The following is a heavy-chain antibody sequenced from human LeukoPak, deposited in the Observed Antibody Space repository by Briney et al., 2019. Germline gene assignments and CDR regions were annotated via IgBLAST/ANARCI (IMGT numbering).Heavy chain of an antibody. CDR1: GGSISSSSYY. D-gene: IGHD3-16*02. CDR2: IYYSGST. V-gene: IGHV4-39*07. Sequence: KPSGTLSLTCTVSGGSISSSSYYWGWIRQPPGKGLEWIGNIYYSGSTYYNPSLESRVTMSLDTAKNQFSLKLSSVTAADTAVYYCARDENGYVWGSFRAWGQGTLVTVSS. J-gene: IGHJ5*02. CDR3: ARDENGYVWGSFRA.